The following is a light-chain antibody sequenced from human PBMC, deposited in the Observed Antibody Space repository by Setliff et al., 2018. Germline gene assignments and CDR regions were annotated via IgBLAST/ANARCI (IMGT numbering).Light chain of an antibody. Sequence: QSALTQPRSVSRSPGQSVTISCTGTSSDVGGYNYVSWYQQHPGKAPKVMIYDVSKRPSGVPDRFSGSKSGNTASLTISGLQAEDEAEYYCCSYAGSYTYVFGTGTKVTVL. CDR1: SSDVGGYNY. V-gene: IGLV2-11*01. CDR3: CSYAGSYTYV. CDR2: DVS. J-gene: IGLJ1*01.